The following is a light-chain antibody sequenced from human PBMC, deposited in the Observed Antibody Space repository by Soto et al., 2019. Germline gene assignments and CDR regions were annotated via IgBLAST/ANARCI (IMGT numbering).Light chain of an antibody. CDR3: QHLDSFPLA. J-gene: IGKJ4*01. CDR1: QSISSH. CDR2: AAS. V-gene: IGKV1-9*01. Sequence: DIQLTQSTSFLSASVGDRVTITCRASQSISSHVAWYRQKSGKAPMLLIYAASTLQSGVPSRFRGSGSGTEFTLTISSLHPEDFATYYCQHLDSFPLAFGGGTTVEI.